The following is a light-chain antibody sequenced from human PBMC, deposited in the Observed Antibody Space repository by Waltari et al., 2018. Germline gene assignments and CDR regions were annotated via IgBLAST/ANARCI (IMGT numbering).Light chain of an antibody. V-gene: IGLV1-47*01. CDR1: SSNIGSNY. CDR2: RNN. CDR3: AAWDDSLSGPV. J-gene: IGLJ2*01. Sequence: QSVLTQPPSASGTPGQRVTISCSGSSSNIGSNYVYWYQQLPGTAPKLLIYRNNQQPSGVPDRFSGSTSGTSASLAISGLRSEDEADYYCAAWDDSLSGPVFGGGTKLTVL.